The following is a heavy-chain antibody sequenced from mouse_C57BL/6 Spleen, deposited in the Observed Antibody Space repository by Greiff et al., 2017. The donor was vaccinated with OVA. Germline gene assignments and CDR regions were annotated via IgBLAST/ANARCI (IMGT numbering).Heavy chain of an antibody. J-gene: IGHJ2*01. D-gene: IGHD1-1*01. Sequence: LVEPGASVKMSCKASGYTFTDYYMNWVKQSHGKSLEWIGVINPYNGGTSYNQKFKGQATLTVDKSSSTAYMELNSLTSEDSAVYYCAMGYYGSSYDDWGQGTTLTGSS. V-gene: IGHV1-19*01. CDR1: GYTFTDYY. CDR2: INPYNGGT. CDR3: AMGYYGSSYDD.